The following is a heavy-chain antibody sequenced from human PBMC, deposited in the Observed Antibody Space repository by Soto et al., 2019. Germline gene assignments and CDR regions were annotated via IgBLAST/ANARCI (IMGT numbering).Heavy chain of an antibody. CDR1: GGSISSSSYY. V-gene: IGHV4-39*02. Sequence: ASETLSLTCTVSGGSISSSSYYWGWIRQPPGKGLEWIWSIYYSGSTYYNPSLKSRVTISVDTSKNQFSLKLSSVTAADTAVYYCAREGFGTYYYYGMDVWGQGTTVT. CDR3: AREGFGTYYYYGMDV. CDR2: IYYSGST. J-gene: IGHJ6*02. D-gene: IGHD3-10*01.